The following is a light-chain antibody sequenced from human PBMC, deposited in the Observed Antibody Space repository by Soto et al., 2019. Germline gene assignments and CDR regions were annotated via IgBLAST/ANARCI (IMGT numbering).Light chain of an antibody. Sequence: QSALTQPASVSGSPGQSITISCTGTSSDVGGYKYVSWFQLHPGKAPKLILYEVTNRPSGVSDRFSGSKSGNTASLTISGLQAEEEADYYCSSYEISTAYVFGTGTKLTVL. J-gene: IGLJ1*01. CDR3: SSYEISTAYV. V-gene: IGLV2-14*01. CDR2: EVT. CDR1: SSDVGGYKY.